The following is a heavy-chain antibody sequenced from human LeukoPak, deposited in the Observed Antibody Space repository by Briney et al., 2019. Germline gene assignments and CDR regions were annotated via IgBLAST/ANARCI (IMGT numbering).Heavy chain of an antibody. Sequence: SETLSLTCTVSGGPISSSSYYWGWIRQPPGKGLEWIGSIYYSGSTYYNPSLKSRVTISVDTSRNQFSLKLSSVTAADTAVYYCARYTYDSDYWGQGTLVTVSS. CDR3: ARYTYDSDY. J-gene: IGHJ4*02. D-gene: IGHD5-18*01. CDR2: IYYSGST. V-gene: IGHV4-39*07. CDR1: GGPISSSSYY.